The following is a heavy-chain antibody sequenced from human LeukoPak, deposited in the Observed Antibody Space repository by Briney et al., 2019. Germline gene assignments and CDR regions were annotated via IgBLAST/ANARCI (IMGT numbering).Heavy chain of an antibody. CDR1: GFTFSSYA. V-gene: IGHV3-30-3*01. D-gene: IGHD3-10*02. Sequence: GRSLRFSCAASGFTFSSYAMHWVRQAPGKGLEWVAVISYDGSNKYYADSVKGRFTISRDNSKNTLYLQMNSLRAEDTAVYYCARDVRGISDYWGQGTLVTVSS. CDR2: ISYDGSNK. J-gene: IGHJ4*02. CDR3: ARDVRGISDY.